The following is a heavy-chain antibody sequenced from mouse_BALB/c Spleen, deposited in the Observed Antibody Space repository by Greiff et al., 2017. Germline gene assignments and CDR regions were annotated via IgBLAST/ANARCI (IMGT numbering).Heavy chain of an antibody. CDR3: ARENYGSSWDY. J-gene: IGHJ2*01. V-gene: IGHV5-6-3*01. CDR2: INSNGGST. Sequence: EVKLVESGGGLVQPGGSLKLSCAASGFTFSSYGMSWVRQTPDKRLELVATINSNGGSTYYPDSVKGRFTISRDNAKNTLYLQMSSLKSEDTAMYYCARENYGSSWDYWGQGTTLTVSS. D-gene: IGHD1-1*01. CDR1: GFTFSSYG.